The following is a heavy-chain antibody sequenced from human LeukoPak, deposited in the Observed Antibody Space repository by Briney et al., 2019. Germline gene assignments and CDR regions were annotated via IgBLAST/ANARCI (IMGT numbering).Heavy chain of an antibody. CDR1: GGTFSSYA. D-gene: IGHD6-19*01. V-gene: IGHV1-69*05. CDR2: IIPIFGTA. Sequence: VKVSCKASGGTFSSYAISWVRQAPGQGLEWMGRIIPIFGTANYAQKFQGRVTITTDESTSTAYMELSSLRSEDTAVYYCARDHSRCSGWYEQDYFDYWGQGTLVTVSS. J-gene: IGHJ4*02. CDR3: ARDHSRCSGWYEQDYFDY.